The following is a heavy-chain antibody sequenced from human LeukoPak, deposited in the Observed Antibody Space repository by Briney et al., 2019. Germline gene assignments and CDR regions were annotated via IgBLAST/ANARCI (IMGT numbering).Heavy chain of an antibody. V-gene: IGHV3-73*01. Sequence: GGSLRLSCAASGFTLSSFEMNWVRQASGKGLEWVGLIDRPAKSYATAYGASVGGRFTISRDDSKNTAYLQMDSLKTEDTALYYCTRDRGTYNWLDPWGQGTLVTVSS. J-gene: IGHJ5*02. D-gene: IGHD1-26*01. CDR3: TRDRGTYNWLDP. CDR2: IDRPAKSYAT. CDR1: GFTLSSFE.